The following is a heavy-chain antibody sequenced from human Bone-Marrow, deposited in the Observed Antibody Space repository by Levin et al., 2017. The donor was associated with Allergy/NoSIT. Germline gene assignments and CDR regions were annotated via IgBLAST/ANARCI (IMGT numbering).Heavy chain of an antibody. J-gene: IGHJ4*02. V-gene: IGHV3-23*01. CDR1: GITFRYYA. Sequence: PGGSLRLSCVASGITFRYYAMSWVRQAPGKGLEWVSAIRGSDGSTYYVDSVKGRFTISRDNSKNTLYLQMNSLRVEDTAIYYCAKDLRDRSRGSYGNWGQGTLVTVSS. D-gene: IGHD1-26*01. CDR2: IRGSDGST. CDR3: AKDLRDRSRGSYGN.